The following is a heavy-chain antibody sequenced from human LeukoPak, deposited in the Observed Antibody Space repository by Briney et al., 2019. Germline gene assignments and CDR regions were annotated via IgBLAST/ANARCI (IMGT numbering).Heavy chain of an antibody. V-gene: IGHV3-33*01. Sequence: PGGSLRLSCAASGFTFSSYGMHWVRQAPGEGLEWVAVIWYDGSNKYYADSVKGRFTISRDNSKNTLYLQMNSLRAEDTAVYYCARDCSGGSCYSAHYYGMDVWGQGTTVTVSS. D-gene: IGHD2-15*01. CDR3: ARDCSGGSCYSAHYYGMDV. CDR1: GFTFSSYG. CDR2: IWYDGSNK. J-gene: IGHJ6*02.